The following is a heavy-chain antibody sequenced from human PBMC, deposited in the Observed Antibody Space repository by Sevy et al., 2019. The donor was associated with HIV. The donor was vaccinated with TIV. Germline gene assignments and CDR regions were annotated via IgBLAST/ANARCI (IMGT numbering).Heavy chain of an antibody. CDR1: RYTFTDYY. J-gene: IGHJ6*02. CDR3: ARLTTMPTSDDYGMDV. D-gene: IGHD4-17*01. Sequence: ASVKVSCKAARYTFTDYYVYWVRQGPGQGLEWMGWINPNNGGTKYAQRFQGRVTMTRDTSINTAYMELGSLTSDDTAVYYCARLTTMPTSDDYGMDVWGQGTTVTVSS. CDR2: INPNNGGT. V-gene: IGHV1-2*02.